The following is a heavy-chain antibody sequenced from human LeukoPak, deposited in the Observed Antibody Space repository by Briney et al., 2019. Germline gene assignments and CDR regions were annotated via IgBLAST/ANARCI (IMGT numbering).Heavy chain of an antibody. CDR1: GFTFSSYG. CDR3: AKDSGSSDFDY. Sequence: PGGSLRLSCAASGFTFSSYGMHWVRQAPGKGLEWVAVISYDGSNKYYADSVKGRFTISRDNSKNTLYLQMNSLRAEDTAVYNCAKDSGSSDFDYWGQGTLVTVSS. J-gene: IGHJ4*02. CDR2: ISYDGSNK. V-gene: IGHV3-30*18. D-gene: IGHD6-6*01.